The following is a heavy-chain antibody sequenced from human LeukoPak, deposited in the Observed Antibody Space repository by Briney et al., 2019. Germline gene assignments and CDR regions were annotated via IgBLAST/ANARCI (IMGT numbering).Heavy chain of an antibody. CDR3: ASGLRGARPDC. Sequence: GGSVRVSCEASGFTFTGYYMHWVRQAPGQGLEWMGWINSNGGGTNYAESLKGRFTMSRDTSISTAYMELSRLRSDDTAVYYCASGLRGARPDCWGQGTLVTVSS. V-gene: IGHV1-2*02. D-gene: IGHD6-6*01. J-gene: IGHJ4*02. CDR1: GFTFTGYY. CDR2: INSNGGGT.